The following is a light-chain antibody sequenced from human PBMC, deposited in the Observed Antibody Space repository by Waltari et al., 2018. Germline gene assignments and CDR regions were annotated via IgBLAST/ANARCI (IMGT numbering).Light chain of an antibody. V-gene: IGKV2-28*01. Sequence: DIVVTQSPLSLPVTPGEPASISCRSSQSLIHRNGNNYLDWYLQKPGQSPQLLIYLGSNRASRVPDRFSGSGSGTDFTLRISRVEAEEVGVYYCMQSLQTLWTFGPGTKVEIK. CDR3: MQSLQTLWT. CDR2: LGS. CDR1: QSLIHRNGNNY. J-gene: IGKJ1*01.